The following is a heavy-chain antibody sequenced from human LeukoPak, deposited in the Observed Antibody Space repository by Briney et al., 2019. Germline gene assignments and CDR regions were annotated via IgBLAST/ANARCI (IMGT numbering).Heavy chain of an antibody. J-gene: IGHJ4*02. V-gene: IGHV4-38-2*02. CDR3: ARTDYGGNGDY. D-gene: IGHD4-23*01. CDR2: IYHSGST. Sequence: PSETLSLTCTVSGYFISAGYYWGWIRQPPGKGLEWIGTIYHSGSTYYNPSLKTRVTLSVDTSKNQFSLRLSSVTAADTAVYYCARTDYGGNGDYWGQGTLVTVSS. CDR1: GYFISAGYY.